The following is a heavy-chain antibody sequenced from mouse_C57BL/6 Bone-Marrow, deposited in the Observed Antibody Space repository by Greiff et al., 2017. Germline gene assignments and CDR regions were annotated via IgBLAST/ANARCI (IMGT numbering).Heavy chain of an antibody. Sequence: VQLQQSGPELVKPGASVKISCKASGYSFTGYYMNWVKQSPEKSLEWIGEINPSTGGTTYNQKFKAKATLTVDKSSSTAYMQLKSLTSEDSAVYYCARRGSMVSRYYYAMDYWGQGTSVTVSS. V-gene: IGHV1-42*01. J-gene: IGHJ4*01. CDR3: ARRGSMVSRYYYAMDY. CDR1: GYSFTGYY. CDR2: INPSTGGT. D-gene: IGHD2-2*01.